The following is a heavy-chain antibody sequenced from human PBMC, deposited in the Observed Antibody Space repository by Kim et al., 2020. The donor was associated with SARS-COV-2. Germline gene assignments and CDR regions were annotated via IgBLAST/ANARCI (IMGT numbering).Heavy chain of an antibody. CDR3: ARDSSIFGVFITPLSYYYGMDV. CDR2: INPNSGGT. J-gene: IGHJ6*04. Sequence: ASVKVSCKASGYTFTGYYMHWVRQAPGQGLEWMGRINPNSGGTNYAQKFQGRVTMTRDTSISTAYMELSRLRSDDTAVYYCARDSSIFGVFITPLSYYYGMDVGGKGTTVPVSA. D-gene: IGHD3-3*01. V-gene: IGHV1-2*06. CDR1: GYTFTGYY.